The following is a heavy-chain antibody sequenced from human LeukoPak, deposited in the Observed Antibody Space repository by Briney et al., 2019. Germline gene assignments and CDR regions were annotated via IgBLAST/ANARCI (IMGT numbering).Heavy chain of an antibody. J-gene: IGHJ4*02. CDR1: GFTFGSYG. CDR3: AKALSDYYYDSSGYFTD. V-gene: IGHV3-30*18. CDR2: ISYDGSNK. D-gene: IGHD3-22*01. Sequence: PGRSLRLSCAASGFTFGSYGMHWVRQAPGKGLEWVAVISYDGSNKYYADSVKGRFTISRDNSKNTLYLQMNSLRAEDTAVYYCAKALSDYYYDSSGYFTDWGQGTLVTVSS.